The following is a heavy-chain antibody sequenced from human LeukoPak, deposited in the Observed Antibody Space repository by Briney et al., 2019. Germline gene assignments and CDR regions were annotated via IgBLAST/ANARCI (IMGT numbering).Heavy chain of an antibody. J-gene: IGHJ5*02. CDR2: ISSSGSTI. D-gene: IGHD3-10*01. CDR3: ARDPDLTRGIGWFDP. V-gene: IGHV3-48*03. Sequence: GSLRLSCAASGFTFSSYEMNWVRQAPGKGLEWVSYISSSGSTIYYADSVKGRFTISRDNAKNSLYLQMNSLRAEDTAVYYCARDPDLTRGIGWFDPWGQGTLVTVSS. CDR1: GFTFSSYE.